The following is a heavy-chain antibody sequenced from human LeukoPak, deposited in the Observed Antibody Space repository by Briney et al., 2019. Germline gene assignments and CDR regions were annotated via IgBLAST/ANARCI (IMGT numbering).Heavy chain of an antibody. J-gene: IGHJ5*02. CDR2: IYPGDSDT. CDR3: ARRDDYGDYEEWFDP. Sequence: GESLKISCKGSGYSFASYWIGWVRQMPGKGLEWMGIIYPGDSDTRYSPSIQGQVTISADKSISTAYLQWSSLKASDTAMYYCARRDDYGDYEEWFDPWGQGTLVTVSS. V-gene: IGHV5-51*01. CDR1: GYSFASYW. D-gene: IGHD4-17*01.